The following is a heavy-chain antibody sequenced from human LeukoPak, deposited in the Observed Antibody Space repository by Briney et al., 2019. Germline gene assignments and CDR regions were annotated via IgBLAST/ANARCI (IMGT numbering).Heavy chain of an antibody. Sequence: SETLSLTCTVSGGSISSYYWSWTRQPPGKGLEWIGYIYYSGSTNYNPSLKSRVTISVDTSKNQFSLKLSSVTAADTAVYYCARGQLRDVINWFDPWGQGTLVTVSS. D-gene: IGHD2/OR15-2a*01. CDR1: GGSISSYY. V-gene: IGHV4-59*01. CDR3: ARGQLRDVINWFDP. CDR2: IYYSGST. J-gene: IGHJ5*02.